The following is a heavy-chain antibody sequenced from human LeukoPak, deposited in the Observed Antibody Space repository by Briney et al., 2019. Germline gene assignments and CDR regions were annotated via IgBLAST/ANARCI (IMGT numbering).Heavy chain of an antibody. Sequence: ASVKVSCRASGGTFRNSVINWVRQAPGMGLEWMGGIIPFYKTTKNAQKFQGRVTIIADESKTTVSMELSSLKNEDTGVYYCATLTAAGERAPTGFYYMDVWGKGTTVSVSS. V-gene: IGHV1-69*13. CDR2: IIPFYKTT. J-gene: IGHJ6*03. CDR1: GGTFRNSV. CDR3: ATLTAAGERAPTGFYYMDV. D-gene: IGHD2-8*02.